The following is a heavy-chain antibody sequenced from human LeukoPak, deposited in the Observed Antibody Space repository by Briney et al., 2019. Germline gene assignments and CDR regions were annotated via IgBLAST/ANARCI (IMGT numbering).Heavy chain of an antibody. D-gene: IGHD6-19*01. CDR1: GFTFSSYA. CDR2: ISYDGSNK. J-gene: IGHJ4*02. CDR3: ARDSSGWERGFDY. V-gene: IGHV3-30-3*01. Sequence: GRSLRLSCAASGFTFSSYAMHWVRQAPGKGLEWVAVISYDGSNKYYADSVKGRFTISRDNSKNTLYLQMNSLRAEDTAVYYCARDSSGWERGFDYWGQGTLVTVSS.